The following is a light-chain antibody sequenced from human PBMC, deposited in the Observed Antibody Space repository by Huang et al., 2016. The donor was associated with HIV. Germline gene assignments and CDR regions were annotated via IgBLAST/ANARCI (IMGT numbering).Light chain of an antibody. J-gene: IGKJ4*01. V-gene: IGKV3-15*01. CDR1: RSVSTN. Sequence: IVMTQSPATLSVSPGERVTLSCRANRSVSTNLAWYQQRHGQAPRLLIYGSSIRATGIPARFSGSGSVTDFSLTISSLQSEDFALYYCHQYNNWLLSFGGGTRVDI. CDR3: HQYNNWLLS. CDR2: GSS.